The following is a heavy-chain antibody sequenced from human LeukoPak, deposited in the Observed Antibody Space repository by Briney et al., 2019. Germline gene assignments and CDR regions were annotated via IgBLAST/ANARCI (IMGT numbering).Heavy chain of an antibody. Sequence: GGSLRLSCAASGFTFSSYSMNWVRQAPGRGLEWVPSISSSSSYIYYADSVKGRFTISRDNAKNSLYLQMNSLRGEDTAVYYCARDDGYKLLSARYYYYYGMDVWGQGTTVTVSS. D-gene: IGHD2-2*01. J-gene: IGHJ6*02. CDR3: ARDDGYKLLSARYYYYYGMDV. V-gene: IGHV3-21*01. CDR2: ISSSSSYI. CDR1: GFTFSSYS.